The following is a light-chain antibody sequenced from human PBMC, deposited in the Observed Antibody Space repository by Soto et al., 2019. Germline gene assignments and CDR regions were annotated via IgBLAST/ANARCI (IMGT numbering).Light chain of an antibody. CDR3: QQYNNWLWT. J-gene: IGKJ1*01. CDR2: GAS. Sequence: IVMTQSPATLSVSPGERATLSCRASQSVGSNLAWYQQKPGQAPRLLIYGASTRATGIPAKFSGSGSGTDFTLTISSLQSEEFAVYYCQQYNNWLWTFGQGTKVDIK. V-gene: IGKV3-15*01. CDR1: QSVGSN.